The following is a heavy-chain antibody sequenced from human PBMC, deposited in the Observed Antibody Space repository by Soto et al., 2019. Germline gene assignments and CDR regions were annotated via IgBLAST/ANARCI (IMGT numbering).Heavy chain of an antibody. Sequence: ETQLVESGGGLVQPGRSLRLSCVASGFTFDHYAMHWVRQAPGKGLEWVSGITWNGGSTYYADSVKGRFTISRDNAKNSQYLEMNSLRTEDTALYYCARGRIAVTGVGYYYEYWGQVTLVTVSS. V-gene: IGHV3-9*01. CDR1: GFTFDHYA. CDR3: ARGRIAVTGVGYYYEY. J-gene: IGHJ4*02. D-gene: IGHD6-19*01. CDR2: ITWNGGST.